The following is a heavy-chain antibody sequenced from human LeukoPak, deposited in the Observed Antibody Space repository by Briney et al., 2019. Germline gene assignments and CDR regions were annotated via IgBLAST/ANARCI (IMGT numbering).Heavy chain of an antibody. CDR3: ARRYFDI. CDR2: IKQEGSEK. Sequence: PGGSLRLSCGACWFTFRSYWVMWVRQARGKGLEWVANIKQEGSEKYYVDSVKGRFTISRDNATNSLYLQIHSPRPENTAVYYCARRYFDIWGQPAMVTASS. J-gene: IGHJ3*02. V-gene: IGHV3-7*03. CDR1: WFTFRSYW.